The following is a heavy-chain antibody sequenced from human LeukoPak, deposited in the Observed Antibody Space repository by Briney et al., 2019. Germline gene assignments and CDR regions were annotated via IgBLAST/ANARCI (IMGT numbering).Heavy chain of an antibody. V-gene: IGHV1-8*02. CDR2: MNPNSGNT. CDR1: GYTFTGYY. CDR3: ARGFGAEGYFDY. Sequence: ASVKVSCKASGYTFTGYYMHWVRQATGQGLEWMGWMNPNSGNTGYAQKFQGRVTMTRNTSISTAYMELSSLRSEDTAVYYCARGFGAEGYFDYWGQGTLVTVSS. D-gene: IGHD1-14*01. J-gene: IGHJ4*02.